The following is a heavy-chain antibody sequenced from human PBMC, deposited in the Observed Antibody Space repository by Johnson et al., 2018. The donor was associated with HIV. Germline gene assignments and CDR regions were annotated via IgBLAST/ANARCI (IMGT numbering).Heavy chain of an antibody. CDR1: GFTFDDYA. D-gene: IGHD1-1*01. V-gene: IGHV3-9*01. CDR2: ISWNSGSI. J-gene: IGHJ3*01. CDR3: AKDRVRYTSDVDAFDL. Sequence: LVESGGGVVQPGRSLRLSCAASGFTFDDYAMHWVRQAPGKGLEWVSGISWNSGSIAYADSVRGRFTISRDNAENSLYLQMNSLRAEDTALYSCAKDRVRYTSDVDAFDLWGQGTMVTVSS.